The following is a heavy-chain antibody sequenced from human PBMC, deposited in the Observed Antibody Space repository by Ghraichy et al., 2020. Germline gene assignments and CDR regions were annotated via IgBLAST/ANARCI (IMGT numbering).Heavy chain of an antibody. CDR2: ISAYNGNT. CDR1: GYTFTSYG. Sequence: ASVKVSCKASGYTFTSYGISWVRQAPGQGLEWMGWISAYNGNTNYAQKLQGRVTMTRDTSTSTAYMELRSLRSDDTAVYYCAKAGTPFNDFFLPLNIQYAMDVWGQGTTVTVSS. D-gene: IGHD3-3*01. CDR3: AKAGTPFNDFFLPLNIQYAMDV. V-gene: IGHV1-18*01. J-gene: IGHJ6*02.